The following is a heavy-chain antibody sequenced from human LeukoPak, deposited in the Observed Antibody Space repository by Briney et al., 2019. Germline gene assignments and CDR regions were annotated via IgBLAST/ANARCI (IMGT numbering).Heavy chain of an antibody. CDR3: ARTSSGWYYFDY. CDR1: GGSINSYY. V-gene: IGHV4-59*01. J-gene: IGHJ4*02. D-gene: IGHD6-19*01. Sequence: SETLSLTCSVSGGSINSYYWSWIRQPPGKGLEWIGYIHYSGSTNYNPSLKSRVTISLDTSKNQFSLKLRSVTAVDTAVYYCARTSSGWYYFDYWGQGTLVAVSS. CDR2: IHYSGST.